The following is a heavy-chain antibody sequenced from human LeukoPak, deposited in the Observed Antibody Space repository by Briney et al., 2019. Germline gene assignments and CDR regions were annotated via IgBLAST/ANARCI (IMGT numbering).Heavy chain of an antibody. CDR1: GGSFSTYY. J-gene: IGHJ4*02. Sequence: SETLSLTCTVSGGSFSTYYWSWIWQPPGKGLEWSGYIYYSGSTNYNPSLKSRVTISVDTSKNQFSLKLSSVTAADTAVYYCARVIFRVPSMVRGVEILDYWGQGTLVTVSS. CDR3: ARVIFRVPSMVRGVEILDY. D-gene: IGHD3-10*01. V-gene: IGHV4-59*12. CDR2: IYYSGST.